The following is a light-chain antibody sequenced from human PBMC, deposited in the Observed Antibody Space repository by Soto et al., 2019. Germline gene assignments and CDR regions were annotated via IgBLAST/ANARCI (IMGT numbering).Light chain of an antibody. CDR2: GAS. Sequence: DIQLTQSPSSLSASVGDRVTVTCRTSQSININLNWYQQKPGKAPTLLIYGASSLQSGVPSRFSGGGSRTDFTLTISSLQTEDFATYYCQQSYRSPYTFGQGTKLEI. J-gene: IGKJ2*01. CDR3: QQSYRSPYT. CDR1: QSININ. V-gene: IGKV1-39*01.